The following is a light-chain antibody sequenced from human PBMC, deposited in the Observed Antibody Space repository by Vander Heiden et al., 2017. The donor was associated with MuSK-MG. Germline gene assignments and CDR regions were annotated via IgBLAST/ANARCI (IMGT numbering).Light chain of an antibody. V-gene: IGKV1-39*01. CDR1: QSISNY. Sequence: DIQMTQSPSSLSASVGDRVTITCRASQSISNYLNWYQQKPGKAPKLLIYAASSLQSGVPSRFSGSGSGTDFTLTISSLQPEDFATYYCHQSDSTPSPTFGPGTNLDIK. CDR2: AAS. CDR3: HQSDSTPSPT. J-gene: IGKJ3*01.